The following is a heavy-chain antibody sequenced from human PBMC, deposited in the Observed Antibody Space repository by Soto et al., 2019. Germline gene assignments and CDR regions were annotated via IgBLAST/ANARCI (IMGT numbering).Heavy chain of an antibody. D-gene: IGHD2-21*02. CDR1: GGSFSGYY. CDR2: INHSGST. Sequence: SETLSLTCAVYGGSFSGYYWSWIRQPPGKGLEWIGEINHSGSTNYNPSLKSRVTISVDTSKNQFSLKLSSVTAADTAVYYCARKFPHIVVATAINWFDPWGQGTLVTVS. CDR3: ARKFPHIVVATAINWFDP. J-gene: IGHJ5*02. V-gene: IGHV4-34*01.